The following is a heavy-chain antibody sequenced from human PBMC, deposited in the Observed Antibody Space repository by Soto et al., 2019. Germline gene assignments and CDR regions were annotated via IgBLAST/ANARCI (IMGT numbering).Heavy chain of an antibody. CDR3: ATSSDWSPLLDH. Sequence: ASVKVSCKASQYTLTNFYLHWVRQAPGQRPEWMGWINNGGGTIYAQKFQGRLTMTRDTSITTAYMELSRLTSDDTAFYYCATSSDWSPLLDHWGPGTLVTVSS. J-gene: IGHJ4*02. D-gene: IGHD6-19*01. CDR2: INNGGGT. V-gene: IGHV1-2*02. CDR1: QYTLTNFY.